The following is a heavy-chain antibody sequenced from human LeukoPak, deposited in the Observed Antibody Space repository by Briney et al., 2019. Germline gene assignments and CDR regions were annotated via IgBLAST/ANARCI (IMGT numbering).Heavy chain of an antibody. Sequence: PGGSLRLSCAASGFTFSSYSMNWVRQAPGKGLEWVSSISSSSSYIYYADSVKGRFTISRDNAKSSLYLQMNSLRAEDTAVYYCARDRDFLQPGMDVWGQGTTVTVSS. CDR3: ARDRDFLQPGMDV. CDR2: ISSSSSYI. J-gene: IGHJ6*02. CDR1: GFTFSSYS. V-gene: IGHV3-21*01. D-gene: IGHD3-9*01.